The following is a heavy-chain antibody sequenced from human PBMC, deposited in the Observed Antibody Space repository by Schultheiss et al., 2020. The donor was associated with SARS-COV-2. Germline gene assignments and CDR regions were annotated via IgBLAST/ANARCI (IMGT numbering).Heavy chain of an antibody. CDR2: IYYSGST. J-gene: IGHJ4*02. D-gene: IGHD5-18*01. CDR3: ARHEGGYLGYFHH. CDR1: GGSISSYY. Sequence: SQTLSLTCTVSGGSISSYYWSWIRQPPGKGLEWIGYIYYSGSTNYNPSLKSRVTISVDTSKKQISLKLSSVTPADTAVYYCARHEGGYLGYFHHWGQGTLVTVSS. V-gene: IGHV4-59*01.